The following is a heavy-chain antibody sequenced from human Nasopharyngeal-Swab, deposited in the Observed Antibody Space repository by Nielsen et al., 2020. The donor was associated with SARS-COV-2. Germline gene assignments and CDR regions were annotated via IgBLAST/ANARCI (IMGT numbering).Heavy chain of an antibody. D-gene: IGHD2-21*01. CDR3: AKDITSGDTMATHYYYGMDV. CDR2: ISWNSGSI. CDR1: GFTFDDYA. J-gene: IGHJ6*02. Sequence: GGSLRLSCAASGFTFDDYAMHWVRQAPGKGLEWVSGISWNSGSIGYADSVKGRFTISRDNAKNSLYLQMNSLRAEDTALYHCAKDITSGDTMATHYYYGMDVWGQGTTVAVSS. V-gene: IGHV3-9*01.